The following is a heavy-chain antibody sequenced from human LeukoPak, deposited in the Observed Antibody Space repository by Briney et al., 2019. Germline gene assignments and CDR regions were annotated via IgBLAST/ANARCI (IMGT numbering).Heavy chain of an antibody. CDR2: IRYDGSNK. J-gene: IGHJ4*02. Sequence: GGSLRLSCAASGFTFSSYGMHWVRQAPGKGLEWVAFIRYDGSNKYYADSVKGRFTISRDNSKNTLYLQMNSLRAEDTAVYYCAKDSRRLELLSETNFDYWGQGTLVTVSS. CDR1: GFTFSSYG. CDR3: AKDSRRLELLSETNFDY. D-gene: IGHD1-7*01. V-gene: IGHV3-30*02.